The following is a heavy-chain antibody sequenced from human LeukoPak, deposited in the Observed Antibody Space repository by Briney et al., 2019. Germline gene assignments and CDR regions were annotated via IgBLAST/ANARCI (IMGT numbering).Heavy chain of an antibody. D-gene: IGHD2-21*01. CDR1: GFTFSTYD. J-gene: IGHJ3*02. CDR3: ARLVVGEAHDGFDI. V-gene: IGHV3-13*04. CDR2: IGTAGDT. Sequence: GGSLRLSCAASGFTFSTYDMHWVRQPTGKGLGWVSTIGTAGDTYYPGSVKDRFTISRDNAKNSLYLQMDSPRAGDTAVYYCARLVVGEAHDGFDIWGQGTMVTVSS.